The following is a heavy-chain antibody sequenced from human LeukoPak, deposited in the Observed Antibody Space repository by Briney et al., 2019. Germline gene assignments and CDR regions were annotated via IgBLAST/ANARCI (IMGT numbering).Heavy chain of an antibody. CDR3: ARNAGSYFEFAP. D-gene: IGHD1-26*01. J-gene: IGHJ5*02. CDR2: ISGNSGKT. CDR1: GYTFSTYG. Sequence: GASVKVSCKTSGYTFSTYGLSWVRQAPGQGLEWMGWISGNSGKTHCAQKFQDRVTLTTDTSSTTAFMELRSLRSDDTAMYYCARNAGSYFEFAPWGQGTLVTVSS. V-gene: IGHV1-18*01.